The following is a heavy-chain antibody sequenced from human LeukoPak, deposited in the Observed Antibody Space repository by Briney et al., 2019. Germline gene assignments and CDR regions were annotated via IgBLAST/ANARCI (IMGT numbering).Heavy chain of an antibody. CDR3: ARTFVNWFDP. CDR1: GGSFSGYY. V-gene: IGHV4-59*01. J-gene: IGHJ5*02. Sequence: SETLSLTCAVYGGSFSGYYWSWIRQPPGKGLEWIGYIYYSGSTNYNPSLKSRVTISVDTSKNQFSLKLSSVTAADTAVYYCARTFVNWFDPWGQGTLVTVSS. CDR2: IYYSGST. D-gene: IGHD2-15*01.